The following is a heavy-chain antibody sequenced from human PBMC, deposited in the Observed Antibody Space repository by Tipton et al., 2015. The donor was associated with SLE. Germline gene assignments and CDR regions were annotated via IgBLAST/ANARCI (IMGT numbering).Heavy chain of an antibody. Sequence: SLRLSCAASGFTFSGYAMSWVRQAPGKGLEWVANIKQDGSEKYYVDSVKGRFTISRDNAKNSLYLQMNSLRAEDTAVYYCARDEGISSGWYGTDWGQGTLVTVSS. CDR3: ARDEGISSGWYGTD. CDR1: GFTFSGYA. J-gene: IGHJ4*02. D-gene: IGHD6-19*01. CDR2: IKQDGSEK. V-gene: IGHV3-7*01.